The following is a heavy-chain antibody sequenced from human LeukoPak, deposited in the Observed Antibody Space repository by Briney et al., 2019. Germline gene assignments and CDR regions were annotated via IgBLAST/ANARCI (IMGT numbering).Heavy chain of an antibody. CDR2: ISYDGKDK. D-gene: IGHD5-18*01. J-gene: IGHJ4*02. V-gene: IGHV3-30*18. CDR1: GFTFSRYD. CDR3: AKDRDTYGSIYYFDD. Sequence: PGRSLRLSCAASGFTFSRYDMHWVRQAPGKGLEWVAVISYDGKDKHHADSVKGRFTISRDNSKNTLYLQMNSLRAEDTAVYYCAKDRDTYGSIYYFDDWGQGTLVTVSS.